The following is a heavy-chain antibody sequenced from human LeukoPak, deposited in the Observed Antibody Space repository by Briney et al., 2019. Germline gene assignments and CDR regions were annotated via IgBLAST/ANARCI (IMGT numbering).Heavy chain of an antibody. CDR1: GFTFSDYY. CDR3: ARQREMTTIFTALGY. V-gene: IGHV3-11*01. Sequence: GSLRLSCAASGFTFSDYYVTWIRQAPGKGLEWVSKISSSGSTIYYADSVKGRFTISRDNAKNSLYLQMNSLRAEDTAVYYCARQREMTTIFTALGYWGQGTLVTVSS. CDR2: ISSSGSTI. D-gene: IGHD5-24*01. J-gene: IGHJ4*02.